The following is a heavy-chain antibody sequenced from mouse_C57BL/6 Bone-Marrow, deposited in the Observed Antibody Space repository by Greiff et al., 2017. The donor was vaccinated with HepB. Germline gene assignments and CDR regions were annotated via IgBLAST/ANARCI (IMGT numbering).Heavy chain of an antibody. CDR3: ARGVYYDYWYFDV. D-gene: IGHD2-4*01. CDR2: IYPGDGDT. CDR1: GYAFSSSW. Sequence: VKLVESGPELVKPGASVKISCKASGYAFSSSWMNWVKQRPGKGLEWIGRIYPGDGDTNYNGKFKGKATLTADKSSSTAYMQLSSLTSEDSAVYFCARGVYYDYWYFDVWGTGTTVTVSS. J-gene: IGHJ1*03. V-gene: IGHV1-82*01.